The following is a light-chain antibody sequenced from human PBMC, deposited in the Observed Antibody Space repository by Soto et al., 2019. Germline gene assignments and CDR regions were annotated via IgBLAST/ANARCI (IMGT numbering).Light chain of an antibody. CDR3: QQYGSSQIT. CDR2: KAS. J-gene: IGKJ5*01. V-gene: IGKV1-5*03. Sequence: DIQMTQSPSTMAASVGDRVTITCRASDSISPWVTWYQQKPGKAPTVLIYKASSLVSGVPSRFSGSGSGTELTITISRLEPEDFEVYYCQQYGSSQITFGQGTRLEIK. CDR1: DSISPW.